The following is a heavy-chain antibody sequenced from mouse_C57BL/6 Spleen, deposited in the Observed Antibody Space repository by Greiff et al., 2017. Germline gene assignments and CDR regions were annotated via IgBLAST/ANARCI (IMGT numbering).Heavy chain of an antibody. CDR3: ARGANWDYFDY. CDR1: GYTFTSYW. D-gene: IGHD4-1*01. J-gene: IGHJ2*01. Sequence: VKLQQPGAELVRPGSSVKLSCKASGYTFTSYWMPWVKQRPIQGLEWIGNIDPSDSETHYNQKFKDKATLTVDKSSSTAYMQLSSLTSEDSAVYYCARGANWDYFDYWGQGTTLTVSS. CDR2: IDPSDSET. V-gene: IGHV1-52*01.